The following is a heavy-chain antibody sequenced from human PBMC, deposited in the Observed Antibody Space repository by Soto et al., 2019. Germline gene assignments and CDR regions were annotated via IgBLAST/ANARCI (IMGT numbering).Heavy chain of an antibody. CDR3: ARNPMTTVTTIYYYGMDV. D-gene: IGHD4-17*01. V-gene: IGHV1-69*12. Sequence: QVQLVQSGAEVKKPGSSVKVSWKASGGTFSSYAISWVRQAPGQGLEWMGGIIPIFGAADYAQKFQGRVTITADESTSTAYMELSSLRSEDTAVYYCARNPMTTVTTIYYYGMDVWGQGTTVTVSS. CDR1: GGTFSSYA. CDR2: IIPIFGAA. J-gene: IGHJ6*02.